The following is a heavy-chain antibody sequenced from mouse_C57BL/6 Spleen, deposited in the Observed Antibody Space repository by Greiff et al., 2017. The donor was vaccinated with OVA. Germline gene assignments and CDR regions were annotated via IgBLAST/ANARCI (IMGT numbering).Heavy chain of an antibody. Sequence: EVQLQQSGPELVKPGASVKISCKASGYTFTDYYMNWVKQSHGKSLEWIGALNPNNGGTSYNQKFKGKATLTVDKSSSTAYMELRSLTSEDSAVYYCAGLGFDYWGQGTTLTVSS. CDR1: GYTFTDYY. V-gene: IGHV1-26*01. J-gene: IGHJ2*01. D-gene: IGHD3-3*01. CDR3: AGLGFDY. CDR2: LNPNNGGT.